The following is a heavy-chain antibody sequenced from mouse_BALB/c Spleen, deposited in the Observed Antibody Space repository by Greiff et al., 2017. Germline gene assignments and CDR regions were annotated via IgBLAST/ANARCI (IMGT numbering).Heavy chain of an antibody. Sequence: EVKVVESGGGLVKPGGSLKLSCAASGFTFSSYTMSWVRQTPEKRLEWVATISSGGSYTYYPDSVKGRFTISRDNAKNTLYLQMSSLKSEDTAMYYCTREFYYGNSLDYWGQGTTLTVSS. J-gene: IGHJ2*01. CDR2: ISSGGSYT. CDR1: GFTFSSYT. D-gene: IGHD2-1*01. V-gene: IGHV5-6-4*01. CDR3: TREFYYGNSLDY.